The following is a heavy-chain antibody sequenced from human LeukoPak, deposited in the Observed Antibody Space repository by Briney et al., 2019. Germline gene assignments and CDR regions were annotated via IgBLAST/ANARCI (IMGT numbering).Heavy chain of an antibody. CDR1: GFTFSTYW. Sequence: GGSLRLSCSASGFTFSTYWMSWVRQAPGKGLEWVAVISYDGSNKYYADSVKGRLTISRDNSKNTLYLQMNSLRAEDTAVYYCARDQGYYDSSGYIDYWGQGTLVTVSS. D-gene: IGHD3-22*01. V-gene: IGHV3-30-3*01. CDR3: ARDQGYYDSSGYIDY. CDR2: ISYDGSNK. J-gene: IGHJ4*02.